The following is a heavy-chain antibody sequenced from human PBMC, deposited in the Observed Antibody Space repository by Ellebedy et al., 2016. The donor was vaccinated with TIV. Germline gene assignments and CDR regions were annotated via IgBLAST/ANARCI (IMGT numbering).Heavy chain of an antibody. Sequence: MPSETLSLTCTVSGDSISSSSSYWGWIRQPPGKGLEWIGSIYYSGSTYYNPSLKGRVTISVDTSKNQFSLRLSSVTAADTAVYYCARQPSMVRGVIARYYGMDVWGQGTTVTVSS. CDR3: ARQPSMVRGVIARYYGMDV. CDR1: GDSISSSSSY. J-gene: IGHJ6*02. V-gene: IGHV4-39*01. CDR2: IYYSGST. D-gene: IGHD3-10*01.